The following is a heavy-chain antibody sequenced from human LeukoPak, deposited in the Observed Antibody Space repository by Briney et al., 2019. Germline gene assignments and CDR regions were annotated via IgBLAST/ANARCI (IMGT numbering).Heavy chain of an antibody. CDR3: ARRSYRGVIGVYYYYYMDV. D-gene: IGHD3-16*02. Sequence: GGSLRLSCGASGFSFSTYWMSWVRQAPGKGLEWVANIKEDGSEKYYVDSVKGRFTMSRDNAKSSVYLQMNRLRVEDTAVYYCARRSYRGVIGVYYYYYMDVWGKGTPVTVSS. V-gene: IGHV3-7*01. J-gene: IGHJ6*03. CDR1: GFSFSTYW. CDR2: IKEDGSEK.